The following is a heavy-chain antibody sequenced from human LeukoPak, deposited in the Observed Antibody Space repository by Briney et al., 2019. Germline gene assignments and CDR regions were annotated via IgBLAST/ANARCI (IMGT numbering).Heavy chain of an antibody. J-gene: IGHJ4*02. CDR3: AKDRTATKYLFHY. CDR2: ISNDGSGE. D-gene: IGHD1-14*01. Sequence: GGSLRLSCVASGFTFSNYGMHWVRQAPGKGLEWVAVISNDGSGEYYADSVKGRFNISRDNSKTTLYLQMNSLRIEDTAVYYCAKDRTATKYLFHYWGQGTLVTVSS. CDR1: GFTFSNYG. V-gene: IGHV3-30*18.